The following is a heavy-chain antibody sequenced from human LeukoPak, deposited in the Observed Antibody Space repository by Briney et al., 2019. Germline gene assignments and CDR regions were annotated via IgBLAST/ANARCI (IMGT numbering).Heavy chain of an antibody. D-gene: IGHD1-26*01. CDR1: RYTSTGYY. J-gene: IGHJ4*02. Sequence: ASVKVSSKPSRYTSTGYYIHSVPHTPRQRLEWMVWINPNSGGTNYAQKFQGRITMTRDTSISRAYMELSRLRSDDTGVYYCARGSGTYDFDYWGQGILVTVSS. CDR2: INPNSGGT. CDR3: ARGSGTYDFDY. V-gene: IGHV1-2*02.